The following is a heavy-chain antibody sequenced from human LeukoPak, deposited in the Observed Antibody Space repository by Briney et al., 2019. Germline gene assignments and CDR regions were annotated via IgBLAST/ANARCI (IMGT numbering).Heavy chain of an antibody. CDR3: ASSPRLTTSWFLFDS. V-gene: IGHV4-59*08. J-gene: IGHJ5*01. CDR2: VYYSGST. CDR1: GDSFSNYY. Sequence: PSETLSLTCSVSGDSFSNYYWTWIRQPPGRGVEWIGCVYYSGSTKYTPSLKTRLHLSVDTTKNRFSLKLSSVTAADTAVYYCASSPRLTTSWFLFDSWGHGALVTVSS. D-gene: IGHD2-2*01.